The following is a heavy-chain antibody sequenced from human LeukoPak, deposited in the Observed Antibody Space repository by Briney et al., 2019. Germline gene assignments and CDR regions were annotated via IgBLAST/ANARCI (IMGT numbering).Heavy chain of an antibody. J-gene: IGHJ6*03. CDR1: GFTFSSYD. V-gene: IGHV3-13*01. Sequence: GGSLRLSCAASGFTFSSYDMHWVRQATGKGLEWVSAIGTAGDTYYPGSVKGRFTISRENAKNSLYLQMNSLRAGDTAVYYCARGRYCSSTSCPRRGYYMDVWGKGTTVTVSS. D-gene: IGHD2-2*01. CDR2: IGTAGDT. CDR3: ARGRYCSSTSCPRRGYYMDV.